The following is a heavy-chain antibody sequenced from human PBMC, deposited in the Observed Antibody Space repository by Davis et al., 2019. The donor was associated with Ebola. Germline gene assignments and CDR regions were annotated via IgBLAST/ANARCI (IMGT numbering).Heavy chain of an antibody. CDR2: IYYSGST. V-gene: IGHV4-61*08. CDR3: ARGKNWEPFDY. Sequence: SETLSFTCTVSGGSINSGGKYWNWIRQHPGKGLEWIGYIYYSGSTNYNPSLKSRVTISVDTSKNQFSLKLSSVTAADTAVYYCARGKNWEPFDYWGQGTLVTVSS. CDR1: GGSINSGGKY. J-gene: IGHJ4*02. D-gene: IGHD1-26*01.